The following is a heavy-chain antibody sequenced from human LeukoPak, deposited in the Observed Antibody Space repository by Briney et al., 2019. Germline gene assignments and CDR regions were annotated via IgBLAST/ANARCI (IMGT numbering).Heavy chain of an antibody. J-gene: IGHJ4*02. CDR2: ISAYNGNT. CDR3: ATSLRASWEPNDFDY. V-gene: IGHV1-18*01. CDR1: GYTFTSYG. Sequence: ASVKVSCKASGYTFTSYGISWVRQAPGQGLEWMGWISAYNGNTNYAQKLQGRVTMTTDTSTSTAYMELRSLRSDDTAVYYCATSLRASWEPNDFDYWGQGTLVTVSS. D-gene: IGHD1-26*01.